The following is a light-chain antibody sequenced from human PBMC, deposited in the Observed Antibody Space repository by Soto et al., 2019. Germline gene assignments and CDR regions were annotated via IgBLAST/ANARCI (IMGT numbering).Light chain of an antibody. CDR1: QSVDSTY. CDR2: ATY. J-gene: IGKJ5*01. CDR3: QQSNIWPPVT. Sequence: EIVLTQSPGTLSLSPGETATLSCRASQSVDSTYLAWYQQKPDQSPRLLIYATYTRAAGIPDTFSGSGSGTDFTLTISSLEPEDFAVYYCQQSNIWPPVTCGQGTRLEIK. V-gene: IGKV3D-20*02.